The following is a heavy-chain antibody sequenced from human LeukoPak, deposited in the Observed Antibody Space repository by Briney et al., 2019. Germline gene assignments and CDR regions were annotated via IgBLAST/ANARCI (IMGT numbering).Heavy chain of an antibody. CDR1: GGSFSAYY. D-gene: IGHD3-3*01. CDR2: IDHTGST. CDR3: AKPYYRSGTGGFDS. J-gene: IGHJ4*02. V-gene: IGHV4-34*01. Sequence: SETLSLTCAVYGGSFSAYYWSWIRQPPGKGLEWIDEIDHTGSTNYNPSLKSRVTMSVDTSKNHISLQVTSVTAADTAVYYCAKPYYRSGTGGFDSWGQGTLVTVSS.